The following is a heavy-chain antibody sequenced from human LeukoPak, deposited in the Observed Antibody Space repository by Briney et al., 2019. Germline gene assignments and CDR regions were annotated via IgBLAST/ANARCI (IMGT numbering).Heavy chain of an antibody. CDR2: IIPIFGIA. CDR3: ASPKLERYSGSPYY. Sequence: SVKVSCKASGGTFSSYAISWVRQAPGQGLEWMGRIIPIFGIANYAQKFQGRVTITADKSTSTDYMELSSLRSEDTAVYYCASPKLERYSGSPYYWGQGTLVTVSS. CDR1: GGTFSSYA. D-gene: IGHD1-26*01. V-gene: IGHV1-69*04. J-gene: IGHJ4*02.